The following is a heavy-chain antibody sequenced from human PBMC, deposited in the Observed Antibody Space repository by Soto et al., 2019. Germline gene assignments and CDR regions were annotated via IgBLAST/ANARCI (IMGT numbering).Heavy chain of an antibody. CDR2: IVVGSGNT. CDR3: AKGEFDIIVVPAAQFDY. J-gene: IGHJ4*02. Sequence: SVKVSCKASGFTFTSSAVQWVRQARGQRLEWIGWIVVGSGNTNYAQKFQERVTITRDMSTSTAYMELSSLRSEDTAVYYCAKGEFDIIVVPAAQFDYWGQGTLVTVSS. V-gene: IGHV1-58*01. CDR1: GFTFTSSA. D-gene: IGHD2-2*01.